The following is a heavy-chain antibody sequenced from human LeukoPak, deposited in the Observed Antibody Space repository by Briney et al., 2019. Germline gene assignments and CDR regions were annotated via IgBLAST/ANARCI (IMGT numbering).Heavy chain of an antibody. CDR2: IYHSGST. Sequence: SETLSLTCAVSGYSISSGYYWGWIRQPPGKGLEWIGSIYHSGSTYYNPSLKSRVTISVDTSKNQFSLKLSSVTAADTAVYYCARHGIQLWYQFDYWGQGTQVTVSS. D-gene: IGHD5-18*01. CDR1: GYSISSGYY. CDR3: ARHGIQLWYQFDY. J-gene: IGHJ4*02. V-gene: IGHV4-38-2*01.